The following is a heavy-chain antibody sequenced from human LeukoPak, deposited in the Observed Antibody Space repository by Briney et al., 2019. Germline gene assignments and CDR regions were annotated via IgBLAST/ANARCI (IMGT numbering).Heavy chain of an antibody. J-gene: IGHJ5*02. CDR2: ITSSSSTM. CDR3: ARLALRAMDSSNPDFDP. Sequence: GGSLRLSCTASGFTFSTYSMNWVRQAPGKGLEWVSYITSSSSTMFYADSVKGRFTISRDNAENSMYLQMNNLRAEDTAVYYCARLALRAMDSSNPDFDPWGQGTLVTVSS. V-gene: IGHV3-48*01. D-gene: IGHD4-11*01. CDR1: GFTFSTYS.